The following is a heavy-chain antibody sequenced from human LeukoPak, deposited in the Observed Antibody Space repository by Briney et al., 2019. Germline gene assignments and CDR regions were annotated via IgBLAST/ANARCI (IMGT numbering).Heavy chain of an antibody. CDR3: ARLEAVAGPPYYCYGMDV. D-gene: IGHD6-19*01. V-gene: IGHV4-59*08. CDR1: GGSISSYY. CDR2: IYYSGST. J-gene: IGHJ6*02. Sequence: SETLSLTCTVSGGSISSYYWSWIRQPPGKGLEWIGYIYYSGSTNYNPSLKSRVTISVDTSKNQFSLKLSSVTAADTAVYYCARLEAVAGPPYYCYGMDVWGQGTTVTVSS.